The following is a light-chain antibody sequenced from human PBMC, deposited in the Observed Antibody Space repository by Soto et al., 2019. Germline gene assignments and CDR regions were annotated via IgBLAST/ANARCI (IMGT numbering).Light chain of an antibody. Sequence: EIVMTQSPATLSVSPGERATLSCRASQSVSSNLAWYQQKPGQAPRLLIYGASTRATGNPARFSGSGSGTEFTLIISSLQSEDFAVYYCQQYNNWPPRTFGQGTKLEIK. CDR1: QSVSSN. J-gene: IGKJ2*01. CDR2: GAS. V-gene: IGKV3-15*01. CDR3: QQYNNWPPRT.